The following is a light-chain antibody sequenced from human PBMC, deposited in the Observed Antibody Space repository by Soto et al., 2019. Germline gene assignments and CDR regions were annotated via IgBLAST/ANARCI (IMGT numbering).Light chain of an antibody. V-gene: IGKV3-20*01. CDR2: ETS. J-gene: IGKJ4*01. CDR1: QIVTRNY. Sequence: IVLTQSPGTLSLSQGERATLSCRASQIVTRNYLAWYPQKRGQAPRLLIYETSSRATGIPDRFSGSGSGTDFTLTISGLEPEDFAVYYCHQYGSSPLTFGGGTKVEIK. CDR3: HQYGSSPLT.